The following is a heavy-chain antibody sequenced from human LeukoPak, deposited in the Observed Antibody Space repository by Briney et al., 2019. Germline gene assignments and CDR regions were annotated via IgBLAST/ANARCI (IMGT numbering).Heavy chain of an antibody. CDR1: GGSISSSRYY. CDR2: ISYSGST. J-gene: IGHJ5*02. CDR3: ASGLRSGFDP. Sequence: SETLSLTCTVSGGSISSSRYYWGWIRRPPGKGLEWIGSISYSGSTHYNPSLDTRVTISLDTSKNQFSLKLSSVTAADTAVYYCASGLRSGFDPWGQGTLITVSS. D-gene: IGHD4-17*01. V-gene: IGHV4-39*07.